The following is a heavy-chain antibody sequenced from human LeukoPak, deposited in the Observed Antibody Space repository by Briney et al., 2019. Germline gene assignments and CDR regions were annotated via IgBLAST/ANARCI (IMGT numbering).Heavy chain of an antibody. V-gene: IGHV4-39*01. CDR2: IYYSGST. D-gene: IGHD6-19*01. CDR1: GGSISSSSYY. CDR3: SGWWGSD. J-gene: IGHJ1*01. Sequence: SETLSLTCTVSGGSISSSSYYWGWIRQPPGQGLEWIGSIYYSGSTYYNPSLKSRVTISVDTSKNQFSLKLSSVTAADTAVYYCSGWWGSDWGQGTLVTVSS.